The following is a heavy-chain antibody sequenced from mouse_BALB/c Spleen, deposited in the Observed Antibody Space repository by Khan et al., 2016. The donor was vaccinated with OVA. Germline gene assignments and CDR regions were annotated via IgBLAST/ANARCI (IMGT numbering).Heavy chain of an antibody. Sequence: VQLQESGPGLVAPSQSLSITCTVSGFSLTSYGVHWVRQPPGKGLEWLVVIWSDGNTTYNSVLKSRLSISKDHSKSQVFLKLNRLQTDDTAIYYGARWFESYSSLEAMDYWGQGTSVTVSA. J-gene: IGHJ4*01. CDR2: IWSDGNT. CDR1: GFSLTSYG. V-gene: IGHV2-6*02. D-gene: IGHD1-1*01. CDR3: ARWFESYSSLEAMDY.